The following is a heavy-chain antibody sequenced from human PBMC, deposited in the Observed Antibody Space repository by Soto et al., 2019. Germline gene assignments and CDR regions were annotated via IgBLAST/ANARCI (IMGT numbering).Heavy chain of an antibody. CDR1: GDSVSSNSAA. CDR2: TYYRSKWYD. V-gene: IGHV6-1*01. D-gene: IGHD6-6*01. J-gene: IGHJ5*02. Sequence: VQLQQSGPGLVMPSQTLSLNCVISGDSVSSNSAAWNWMRQSPLRGLEWLGRTYYRSKWYDDYAVSVRSRITINADTSKNQFSLQLNSVTPEDTAVYYCARVDLRRSSLFWFDPWGQGTLVTVSS. CDR3: ARVDLRRSSLFWFDP.